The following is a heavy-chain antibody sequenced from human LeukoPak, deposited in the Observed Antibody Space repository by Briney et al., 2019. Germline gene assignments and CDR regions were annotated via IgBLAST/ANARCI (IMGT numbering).Heavy chain of an antibody. D-gene: IGHD1-26*01. CDR2: IRYDGSNK. CDR3: AKDDSGSYLEYFQH. Sequence: GGSLRLSCAASGFTFSSYAMHWVRQAPGKGLEWVAFIRYDGSNKYYAASVKGRFTISRDNSKNTLYLQMNSLRAGDTAVNYCAKDDSGSYLEYFQHWGQGTLVTVSS. CDR1: GFTFSSYA. J-gene: IGHJ1*01. V-gene: IGHV3-30*02.